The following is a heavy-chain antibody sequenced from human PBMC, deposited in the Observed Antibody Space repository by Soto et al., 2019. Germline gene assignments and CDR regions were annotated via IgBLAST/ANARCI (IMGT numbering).Heavy chain of an antibody. D-gene: IGHD2-15*01. CDR1: GFTFSSYW. J-gene: IGHJ4*02. CDR3: AREDIVVVVAACYFDY. CDR2: IKQDGSEK. V-gene: IGHV3-7*01. Sequence: PGGSLRLSYAASGFTFSSYWMSWVRQAPGKGLEWVANIKQDGSEKYYVDSVKGRFTISRDNAKNSLYLQMNSLRAEDTAVYYCAREDIVVVVAACYFDYWGQGTLVTVSS.